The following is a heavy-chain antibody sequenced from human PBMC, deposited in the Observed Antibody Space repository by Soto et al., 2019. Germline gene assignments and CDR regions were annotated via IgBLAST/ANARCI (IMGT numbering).Heavy chain of an antibody. CDR2: INPSGGST. Sequence: TFTSYYMHWVRQAPGQGLEWMGIINPSGGSTSYAQKFQGRVTMTRDTSTSTVYMELSSLRSEDTAVYYCARGRTVDSGYDLFDYWGQGTLVTVSS. D-gene: IGHD5-12*01. J-gene: IGHJ4*02. V-gene: IGHV1-46*03. CDR3: ARGRTVDSGYDLFDY. CDR1: TFTSYY.